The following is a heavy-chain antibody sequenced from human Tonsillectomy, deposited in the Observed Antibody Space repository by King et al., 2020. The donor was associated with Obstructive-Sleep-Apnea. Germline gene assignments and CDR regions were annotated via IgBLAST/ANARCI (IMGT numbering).Heavy chain of an antibody. D-gene: IGHD2-15*01. Sequence: LQLQESGPGLVKPSETLSLTCTVSGVSISSSSYYWGWIRQPPGKGLEWIGSIYYSGSTYYNPSLKSRVTISVDTSKNQLSLKLSSVTAADTAVYYCASVVVVAATHFDYWGQGTLVTVSS. CDR2: IYYSGST. J-gene: IGHJ4*02. V-gene: IGHV4-39*07. CDR1: GVSISSSSYY. CDR3: ASVVVVAATHFDY.